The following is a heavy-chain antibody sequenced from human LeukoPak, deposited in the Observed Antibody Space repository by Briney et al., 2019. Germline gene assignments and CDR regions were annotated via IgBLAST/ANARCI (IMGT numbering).Heavy chain of an antibody. D-gene: IGHD6-25*01. Sequence: GGSLRLSCAASGFTFSTYSMNWVRQAPGKGLEWVSYISSSSSTIYYADSVKGRFTISRDNAKNSLYLQMKSLRDEDTAVYYCAKAASNWFDPWGQGTLVTVSS. CDR2: ISSSSSTI. V-gene: IGHV3-48*02. J-gene: IGHJ5*02. CDR1: GFTFSTYS. CDR3: AKAASNWFDP.